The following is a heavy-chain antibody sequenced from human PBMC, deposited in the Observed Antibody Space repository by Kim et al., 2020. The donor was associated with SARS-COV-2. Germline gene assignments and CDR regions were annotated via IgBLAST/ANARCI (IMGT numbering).Heavy chain of an antibody. CDR3: ARDSYYYDSSGYYLFDY. J-gene: IGHJ4*02. Sequence: VKGRFTISRDNAKNSLYLQMNSLRAEDTAVYYCARDSYYYDSSGYYLFDYWGQGTLVTVSS. D-gene: IGHD3-22*01. V-gene: IGHV3-11*06.